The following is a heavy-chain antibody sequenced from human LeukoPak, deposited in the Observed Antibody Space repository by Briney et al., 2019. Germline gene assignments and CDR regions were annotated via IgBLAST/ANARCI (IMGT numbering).Heavy chain of an antibody. D-gene: IGHD4-11*01. Sequence: SETLSLTCTLSGGSISSGSYYWSWIRQPAGKGLEWIGRIYTSGSTNYNPSLKSRVTISVDTSKNQFSLKLSSVTAADTAVYYCAREDYSNYWFDHWAQGTLVTVSS. V-gene: IGHV4-61*02. CDR3: AREDYSNYWFDH. CDR1: GGSISSGSYY. CDR2: IYTSGST. J-gene: IGHJ5*02.